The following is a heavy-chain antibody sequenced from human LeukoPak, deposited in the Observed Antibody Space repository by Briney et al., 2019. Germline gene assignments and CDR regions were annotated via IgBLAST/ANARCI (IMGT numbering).Heavy chain of an antibody. CDR1: GYTFTSYG. CDR3: ARPDYYDSSGYYFPY. CDR2: ISAYNGNT. V-gene: IGHV1-18*01. Sequence: REASVKVSCKASGYTFTSYGISWVRQAPGQGLEWMGWISAYNGNTNYAQKLQGRVTMTTDTSTSTAYMELWSLRSDDTAVYYCARPDYYDSSGYYFPYWGQGALVTVSS. D-gene: IGHD3-22*01. J-gene: IGHJ4*02.